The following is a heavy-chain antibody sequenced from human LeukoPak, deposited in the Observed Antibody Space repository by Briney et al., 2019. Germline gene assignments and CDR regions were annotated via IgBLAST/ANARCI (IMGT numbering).Heavy chain of an antibody. J-gene: IGHJ4*02. V-gene: IGHV1-69*01. Sequence: ASVKVSCKASGGTFSSYAISWVRQAPGQGLEWMGGIIPIFGTANYALEFQGRVTITADESTSTAYMELSSLRSEDTAVYYCARSLGFSPPFDYWGQGTLVTVSS. CDR1: GGTFSSYA. CDR2: IIPIFGTA. CDR3: ARSLGFSPPFDY. D-gene: IGHD3-3*01.